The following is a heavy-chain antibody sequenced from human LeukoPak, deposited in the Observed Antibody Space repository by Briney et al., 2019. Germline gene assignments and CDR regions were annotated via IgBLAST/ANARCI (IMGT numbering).Heavy chain of an antibody. J-gene: IGHJ6*02. V-gene: IGHV1-69*04. Sequence: SVKVSCKASGGTFSSYAISWVRQAPGQGLEWMGGVIPILGIANYAQKFQGRVTITADKSTSTAYMELSSLRSEDTAVYYCARVTKGYDFWSGYYTDTYYYYGMDVWGQGTTVTVSS. D-gene: IGHD3-3*01. CDR2: VIPILGIA. CDR3: ARVTKGYDFWSGYYTDTYYYYGMDV. CDR1: GGTFSSYA.